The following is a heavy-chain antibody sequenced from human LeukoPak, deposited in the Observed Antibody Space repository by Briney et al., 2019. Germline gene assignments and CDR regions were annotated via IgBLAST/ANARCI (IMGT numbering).Heavy chain of an antibody. J-gene: IGHJ4*02. Sequence: GGSLRLSCAASGFTLRSYAMQWVRQAPGKGLEWVSYITYNSGTIFYADSVKGRFTISRDNAKDSLYLQMSSLRDEDTAVYYCARDSGYSYADSYCGQGTLVTVSS. CDR2: ITYNSGTI. V-gene: IGHV3-48*02. CDR3: ARDSGYSYADSY. CDR1: GFTLRSYA. D-gene: IGHD5-18*01.